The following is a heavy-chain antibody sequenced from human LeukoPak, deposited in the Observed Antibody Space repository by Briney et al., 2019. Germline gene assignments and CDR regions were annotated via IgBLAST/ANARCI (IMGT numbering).Heavy chain of an antibody. V-gene: IGHV3-11*04. J-gene: IGHJ4*02. CDR2: ISSSGSTI. CDR3: ARDLSGVTGYTYGRGVDY. Sequence: GGSLRLSCAASGFTFSDYYMSWIRQAPGKGLEWVSYISSSGSTIYYADSVKGRFTISRDNAKNSLYLQMNSLRAEDTAVYYCARDLSGVTGYTYGRGVDYWGQGTLVTVSS. D-gene: IGHD5-18*01. CDR1: GFTFSDYY.